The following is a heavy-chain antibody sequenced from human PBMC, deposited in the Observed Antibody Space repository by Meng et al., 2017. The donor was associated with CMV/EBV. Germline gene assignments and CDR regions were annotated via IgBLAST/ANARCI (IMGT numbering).Heavy chain of an antibody. V-gene: IGHV1-18*01. CDR1: GYTFTSYG. J-gene: IGHJ4*02. CDR3: ARDVRYAAAGLRTFGY. CDR2: ISAYNGNT. Sequence: ASVKVSCKASGYTFTSYGISWVRQAPGQGLEWMGWISAYNGNTNYAQKLQGRVTMTTDTSTSTAYMELRSLRSDDTAVYYCARDVRYAAAGLRTFGYWGQGTLVTVSS. D-gene: IGHD6-13*01.